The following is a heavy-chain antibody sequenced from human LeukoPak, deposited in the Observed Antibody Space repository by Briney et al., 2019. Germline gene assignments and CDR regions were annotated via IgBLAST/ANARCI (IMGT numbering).Heavy chain of an antibody. CDR1: GFTFSSYS. CDR2: ISSSSSYI. Sequence: GGSLRLSCAASGFTFSSYSMNWVRQAPGKGLEWVSSISSSSSYIYYADSVKGRFTISRDNAKNSLYLQMNSLRAEDTAVYYCARMIYGSANMDVWGQGTTVTVPS. D-gene: IGHD3-10*01. J-gene: IGHJ6*02. V-gene: IGHV3-21*01. CDR3: ARMIYGSANMDV.